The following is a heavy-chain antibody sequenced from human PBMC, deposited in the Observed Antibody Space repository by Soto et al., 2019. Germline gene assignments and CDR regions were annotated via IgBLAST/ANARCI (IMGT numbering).Heavy chain of an antibody. V-gene: IGHV1-58*01. CDR3: AAGLYYDILTGRRANYYYGMDV. J-gene: IGHJ6*02. D-gene: IGHD3-9*01. CDR2: IVVGSGNT. CDR1: GFTFTSSA. Sequence: ASVKVSCKASGFTFTSSAVQWVRQARGQRLEWKGWIVVGSGNTNYAQKFQERVTITRDMSTSTAYMELSSLRSEDTAVYYCAAGLYYDILTGRRANYYYGMDVWGQGTTVTVSS.